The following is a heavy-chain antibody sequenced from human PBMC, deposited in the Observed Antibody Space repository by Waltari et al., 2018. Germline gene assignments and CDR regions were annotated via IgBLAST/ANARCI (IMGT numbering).Heavy chain of an antibody. CDR2: TYHSGGT. V-gene: IGHV4-38-2*01. CDR1: GYSISSGYY. J-gene: IGHJ6*03. Sequence: QVQLQESGPGLVKPSETLSLTCAVSGYSISSGYYWGWIRQPPGKGLEWIGSTYHSGGTYYHPPLKSRVTISVDTSKNQFSLTLSSVTAADTAVYYCARVVVAAPYYMDVWGKGTTVTVSS. CDR3: ARVVVAAPYYMDV. D-gene: IGHD2-15*01.